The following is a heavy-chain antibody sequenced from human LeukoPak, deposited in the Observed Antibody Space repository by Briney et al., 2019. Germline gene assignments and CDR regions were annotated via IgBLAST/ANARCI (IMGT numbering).Heavy chain of an antibody. Sequence: GGSLRLSCAASGFTFSSYAMSWVRQAPWKGLEWVSAISGSGGSTYYADSVKGRFTISRDNSKNTLYLQMNSLRAEDTAVYFCAKSRSGSANWALQIFDNWGQGTLVTVSS. J-gene: IGHJ4*02. V-gene: IGHV3-23*01. D-gene: IGHD1-1*01. CDR2: ISGSGGST. CDR1: GFTFSSYA. CDR3: AKSRSGSANWALQIFDN.